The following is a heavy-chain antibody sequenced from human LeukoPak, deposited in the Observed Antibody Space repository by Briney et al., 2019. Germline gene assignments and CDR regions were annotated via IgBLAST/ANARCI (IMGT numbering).Heavy chain of an antibody. CDR2: IYYSGST. J-gene: IGHJ6*03. Sequence: SETLSLTCTVSGGSISSSSYYWGWIRQPPGKGLEWIGSIYYSGSTYYNPSLKSRVTISVDTSKNQFSLKLSSVTAADTAVYYCARDFFWVGPAAVNYYYYMDVWGKGTTVTVSS. V-gene: IGHV4-39*07. D-gene: IGHD2-2*01. CDR1: GGSISSSSYY. CDR3: ARDFFWVGPAAVNYYYYMDV.